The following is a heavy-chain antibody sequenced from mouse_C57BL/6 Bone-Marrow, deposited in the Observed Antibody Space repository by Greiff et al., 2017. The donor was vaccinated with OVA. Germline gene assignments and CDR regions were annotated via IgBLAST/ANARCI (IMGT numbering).Heavy chain of an antibody. CDR3: ARLEGGSYAMDY. V-gene: IGHV5-2*01. J-gene: IGHJ4*01. CDR2: INSDGGST. Sequence: EVQVVESGGGLVQPGESLKLSCESNEYEFPSHDMSWVRKTPEKRLELVSAINSDGGSTYYPDTMERRFIISRDNTKKTLYLQMSSLRSEDTALYYCARLEGGSYAMDYWGQGTSVTVSS. CDR1: EYEFPSHD.